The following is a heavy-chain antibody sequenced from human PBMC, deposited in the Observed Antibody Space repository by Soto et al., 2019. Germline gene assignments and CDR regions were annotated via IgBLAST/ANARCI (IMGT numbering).Heavy chain of an antibody. CDR3: ASPGYSYGFYYYYGMDV. D-gene: IGHD5-18*01. Sequence: ASVKVSCKASGYTFTSYDINWVRQATGQGLEWMGWMNPNSGNTGYAQKFQGRVTMTRNTSISTAYMELSSLRSEDTAVYYCASPGYSYGFYYYYGMDVWGQGTTVTVSS. J-gene: IGHJ6*02. V-gene: IGHV1-8*01. CDR1: GYTFTSYD. CDR2: MNPNSGNT.